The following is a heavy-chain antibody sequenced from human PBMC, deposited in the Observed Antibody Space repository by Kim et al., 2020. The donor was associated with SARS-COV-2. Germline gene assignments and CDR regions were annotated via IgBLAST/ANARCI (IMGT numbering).Heavy chain of an antibody. Sequence: YNDYAVSVISRITINPDTSKNQFSLQLSSVTPEDTAVYYCAREAVAGKDYWGQGTLVTVSS. D-gene: IGHD6-19*01. J-gene: IGHJ4*02. V-gene: IGHV6-1*01. CDR3: AREAVAGKDY. CDR2: YN.